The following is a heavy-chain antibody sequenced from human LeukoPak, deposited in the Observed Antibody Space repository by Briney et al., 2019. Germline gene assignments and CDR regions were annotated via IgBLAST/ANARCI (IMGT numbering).Heavy chain of an antibody. J-gene: IGHJ4*02. D-gene: IGHD6-13*01. CDR1: GGSISSYY. V-gene: IGHV4-59*08. CDR2: IYYSGST. CDR3: ASSSWYGKLDY. Sequence: PSETLSLTCTVSGGSISSYYWSWIRQPPEKGLEWIGYIYYSGSTNYNPSLKSRVTISVDTSKNQFSLKLSSVTAADTAVYYCASSSWYGKLDYWGQGTLVTVSS.